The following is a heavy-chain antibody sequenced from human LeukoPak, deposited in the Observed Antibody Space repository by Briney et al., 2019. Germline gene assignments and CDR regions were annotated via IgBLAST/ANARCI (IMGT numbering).Heavy chain of an antibody. CDR2: SRNKANSYTT. D-gene: IGHD6-19*01. V-gene: IGHV3-72*01. CDR1: GFTLSDYY. Sequence: GGSLRLSCAASGFTLSDYYIAWVRQPPGKGLEWVGRSRNKANSYTTEYAAAVRGRFTISRDDSQNSLSLQMNSLQAEDTAVYFCARLTRSGWPFDYWGQGALVTVSS. J-gene: IGHJ4*02. CDR3: ARLTRSGWPFDY.